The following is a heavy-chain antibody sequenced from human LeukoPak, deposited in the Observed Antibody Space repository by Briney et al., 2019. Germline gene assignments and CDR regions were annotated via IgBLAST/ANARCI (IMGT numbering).Heavy chain of an antibody. Sequence: GGSLRLSCAASGFTFSRYWMSWVRQTPGKGLEWVANIKEDGSEQYYLDSVRGRFIISRDNAKNSLFLQMNSLRIEDTAVYYCARDQDPVEMATIFAFWGQGALVTVSS. D-gene: IGHD5-24*01. J-gene: IGHJ4*02. CDR1: GFTFSRYW. V-gene: IGHV3-7*01. CDR3: ARDQDPVEMATIFAF. CDR2: IKEDGSEQ.